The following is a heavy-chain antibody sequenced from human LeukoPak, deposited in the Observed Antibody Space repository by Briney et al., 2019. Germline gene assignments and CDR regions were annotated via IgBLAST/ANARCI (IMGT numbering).Heavy chain of an antibody. V-gene: IGHV4-39*07. J-gene: IGHJ5*02. D-gene: IGHD6-19*01. CDR2: IYYSGST. CDR3: ARVPGIAVEGRFDP. Sequence: SETLSLTCTVSGGSISSSSYYWGWIRQPPGKGLEWIGSIYYSGSTYYNPSLKSRVTISVDTSKNQFSLKLSSVTAADTAVYYCARVPGIAVEGRFDPWGQGTLVTVSS. CDR1: GGSISSSSYY.